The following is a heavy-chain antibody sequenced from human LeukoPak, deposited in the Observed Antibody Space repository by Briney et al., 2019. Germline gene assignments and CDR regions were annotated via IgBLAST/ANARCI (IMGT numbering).Heavy chain of an antibody. J-gene: IGHJ3*02. CDR1: GYTFTGYY. D-gene: IGHD3-10*01. Sequence: ASVKVSCKASGYTFTGYYMHWVRQAPGQGLEWMGWINPNSGGTNYAQKFQGRVTMTRDTSISTAYMELSRLRSDDTAVYYCARDLYLNYYGSGSYGDAFDIWGQGTMVTVSS. CDR2: INPNSGGT. CDR3: ARDLYLNYYGSGSYGDAFDI. V-gene: IGHV1-2*02.